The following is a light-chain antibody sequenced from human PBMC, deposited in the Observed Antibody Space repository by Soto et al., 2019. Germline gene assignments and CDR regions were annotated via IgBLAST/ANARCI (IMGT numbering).Light chain of an antibody. Sequence: QSALTQPPSASGSPGQSVTISCPGTTSDVGAYRYVSWYQQYPGKAPKLRIYEVTSRPPGVPDRFSGSKSGNTASLTVSGLQAEDEADYYCTSYVGNDIWVFGGGTKLTVL. CDR2: EVT. V-gene: IGLV2-8*01. CDR3: TSYVGNDIWV. CDR1: TSDVGAYRY. J-gene: IGLJ3*02.